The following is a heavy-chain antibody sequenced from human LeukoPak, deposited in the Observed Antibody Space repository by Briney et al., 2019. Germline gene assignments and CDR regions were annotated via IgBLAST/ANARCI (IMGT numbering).Heavy chain of an antibody. CDR2: INWNGGST. CDR3: ARLSGPGSGWTTLDY. J-gene: IGHJ4*02. CDR1: GFTFDDYG. D-gene: IGHD6-19*01. V-gene: IGHV3-20*04. Sequence: GGSLRLSCAASGFTFDDYGMSWVRQAPGKGLEWVSGINWNGGSTGYTDSVKGRFTIFRDTAKNSLYLQMNSLRAEDTALYYCARLSGPGSGWTTLDYWGQGTLVTVSS.